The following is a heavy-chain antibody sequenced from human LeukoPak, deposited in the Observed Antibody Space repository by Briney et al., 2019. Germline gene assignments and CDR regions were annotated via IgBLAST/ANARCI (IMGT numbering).Heavy chain of an antibody. V-gene: IGHV3-7*01. CDR2: IKQDGSEK. CDR1: GFTFSSYW. Sequence: GGSLRLSCAASGFTFSSYWMSWVRQAPGKGLEWVANIKQDGSEKYYVDSVKGRFTISRGNAKNSLYLQMNSLRAEDTAVYYCARVRVVPAAPRFDYWGQGTLVTVSS. J-gene: IGHJ4*02. CDR3: ARVRVVPAAPRFDY. D-gene: IGHD2-2*01.